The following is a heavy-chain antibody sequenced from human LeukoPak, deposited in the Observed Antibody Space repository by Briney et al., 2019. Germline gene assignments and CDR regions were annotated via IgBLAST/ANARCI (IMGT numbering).Heavy chain of an antibody. Sequence: ASVKVSCKASGYTFTSYGISWVRQAPGQGLEWMGWISAYNGNTNYAQKLQGRVTMTTDTSTSTAYVELRSLRSDDTAVYYCARRGRVGATRNAFDIWGQGTMVTVSS. CDR2: ISAYNGNT. J-gene: IGHJ3*02. CDR1: GYTFTSYG. D-gene: IGHD1-26*01. V-gene: IGHV1-18*01. CDR3: ARRGRVGATRNAFDI.